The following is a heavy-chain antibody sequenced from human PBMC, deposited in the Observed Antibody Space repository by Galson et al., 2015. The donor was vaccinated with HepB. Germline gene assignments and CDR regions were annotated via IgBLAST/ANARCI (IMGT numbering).Heavy chain of an antibody. D-gene: IGHD6-19*01. CDR2: IDTDGSST. J-gene: IGHJ4*02. CDR3: ARGTIVGAGSLDY. Sequence: SLRLSCAASGFTFSSYWMYWVRQGPGKGLVWVSRIDTDGSSTTYADSVKGRFTISRDNARNTLYLQMNSLRVDDTAVYYCARGTIVGAGSLDYWGQGTLVTVSS. CDR1: GFTFSSYW. V-gene: IGHV3-74*01.